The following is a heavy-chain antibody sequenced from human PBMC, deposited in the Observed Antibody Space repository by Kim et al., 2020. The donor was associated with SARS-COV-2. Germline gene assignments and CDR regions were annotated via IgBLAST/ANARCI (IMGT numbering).Heavy chain of an antibody. Sequence: VKGRFTISRDNAKNSLYLQMNSLRAEDTAVYYCAREPATYGSGSTYFDYWGQGTLVTVSS. CDR3: AREPATYGSGSTYFDY. V-gene: IGHV3-48*03. D-gene: IGHD3-10*01. J-gene: IGHJ4*02.